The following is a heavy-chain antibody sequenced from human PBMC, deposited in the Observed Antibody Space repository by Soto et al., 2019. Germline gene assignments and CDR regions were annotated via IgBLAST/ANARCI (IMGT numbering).Heavy chain of an antibody. CDR3: ARAKLGYCSGGSCYGARLLFDY. CDR2: ISSSSSTI. D-gene: IGHD2-15*01. J-gene: IGHJ4*02. CDR1: GFTFSSYS. V-gene: IGHV3-48*02. Sequence: GGSLRLSCAASGFTFSSYSMNWVRQAPGKGLEWVSYISSSSSTIYYADSVKGRFTISRDNAKNSLYLQMNSLRDEDTAVYYCARAKLGYCSGGSCYGARLLFDYWGQGTLVTVSS.